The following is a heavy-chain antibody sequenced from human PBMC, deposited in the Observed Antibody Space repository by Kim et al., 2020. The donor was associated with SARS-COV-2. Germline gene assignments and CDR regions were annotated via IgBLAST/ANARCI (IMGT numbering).Heavy chain of an antibody. V-gene: IGHV4-34*01. CDR3: ARGSAGVVPSPILGLGPFYNYSAWAV. CDR2: VNHSGIT. J-gene: IGHJ6*02. Sequence: SETLSLTCAVYGGSFSAYSWIWIRQAPGKGLEWIGEVNHSGITKYHPSLKSRGTVSVDTSKNQFSLKLPSVTAADTVVFYCARGSAGVVPSPILGLGPFYNYSAWAVWGQGTTVTVS. D-gene: IGHD3-3*01. CDR1: GGSFSAYS.